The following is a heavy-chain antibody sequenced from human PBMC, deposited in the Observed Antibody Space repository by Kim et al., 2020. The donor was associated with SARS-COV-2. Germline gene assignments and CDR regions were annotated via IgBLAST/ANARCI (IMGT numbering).Heavy chain of an antibody. CDR3: AKDVAITGYSSSLDY. Sequence: DSVKGRFTISRDNSKNTLYLQMNSLRAEDTAVYYCAKDVAITGYSSSLDYWGQGTLVTVSS. J-gene: IGHJ4*02. D-gene: IGHD6-13*01. V-gene: IGHV3-23*03.